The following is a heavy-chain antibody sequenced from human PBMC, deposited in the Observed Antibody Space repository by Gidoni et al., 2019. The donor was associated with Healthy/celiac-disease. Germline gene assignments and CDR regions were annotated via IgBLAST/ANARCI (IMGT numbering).Heavy chain of an antibody. CDR2: NK. CDR3: ARDRAEGNYDSYGFDY. Sequence: NKYYADSVKGRFTISRDNSKNTLYLQMNSLRAEDTAVYYCARDRAEGNYDSYGFDYWGQGTLVTVSS. V-gene: IGHV3-30-3*01. J-gene: IGHJ4*02. D-gene: IGHD1-7*01.